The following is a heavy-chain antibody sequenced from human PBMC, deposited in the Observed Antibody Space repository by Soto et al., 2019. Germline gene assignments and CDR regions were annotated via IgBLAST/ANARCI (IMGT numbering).Heavy chain of an antibody. CDR1: SGSISSSNW. V-gene: IGHV4-4*02. D-gene: IGHD6-6*01. J-gene: IGHJ5*02. CDR2: IYHSGST. Sequence: SETLSLTCAVSSGSISSSNWWSWVRQPPGKGLEWIGEIYHSGSTNYNPSLKSRVTISVDKSKNQFSLKLSSVTAADTAVYYCARDRAARFWFDPWGQGTLVTVSS. CDR3: ARDRAARFWFDP.